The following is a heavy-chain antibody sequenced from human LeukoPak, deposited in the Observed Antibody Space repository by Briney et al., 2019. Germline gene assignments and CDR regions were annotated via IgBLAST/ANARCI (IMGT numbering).Heavy chain of an antibody. CDR3: AREGLNWNYDYPDY. CDR2: INSDGSST. D-gene: IGHD1-7*01. J-gene: IGHJ4*02. CDR1: GSTFSSYW. V-gene: IGHV3-74*01. Sequence: EGSLRLSCAASGSTFSSYWMHWVRQAPGKGLVWVSRINSDGSSTSYADSVKGRFTISRDNAKNTLYLRMNSLRAEDTAVYYCAREGLNWNYDYPDYWGQGTLVTVSS.